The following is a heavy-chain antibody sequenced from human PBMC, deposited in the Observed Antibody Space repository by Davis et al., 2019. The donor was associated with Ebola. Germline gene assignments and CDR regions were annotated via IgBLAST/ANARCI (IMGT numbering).Heavy chain of an antibody. Sequence: ASVKVSCKASGYTFTGYYMHWVRQAPGQGLEWMGWINPNSGGTNYAQKFQGWVTMTRETSISTAYMELRSLRSDDTAVYYCARDIGLVTPAWFDPWGQGTLVTVSS. J-gene: IGHJ5*02. V-gene: IGHV1-2*04. D-gene: IGHD4-23*01. CDR2: INPNSGGT. CDR3: ARDIGLVTPAWFDP. CDR1: GYTFTGYY.